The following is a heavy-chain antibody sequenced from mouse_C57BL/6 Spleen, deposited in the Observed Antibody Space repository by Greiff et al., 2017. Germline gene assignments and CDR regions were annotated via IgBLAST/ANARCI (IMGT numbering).Heavy chain of an antibody. J-gene: IGHJ4*01. D-gene: IGHD1-1*01. CDR2: IDPEDGDT. V-gene: IGHV14-1*01. CDR3: TTYVYYYGSSYEDAMDY. Sequence: EVKVVASGAELVRPGASVKLSCTASGFNITDYYMHWVKQRPEQGLEWIGRIDPEDGDTEYAPKFQGKATMTADTSSNTAYLQLSSLTSEDTAVYYCTTYVYYYGSSYEDAMDYWGQGTAVTVSS. CDR1: GFNITDYY.